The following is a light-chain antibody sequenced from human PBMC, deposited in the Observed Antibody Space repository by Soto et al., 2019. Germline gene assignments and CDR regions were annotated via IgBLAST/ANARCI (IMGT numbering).Light chain of an antibody. V-gene: IGLV1-44*01. CDR2: SNN. J-gene: IGLJ2*01. Sequence: QSVLTQPPSASGTPGQRVTISCSGSSSNIGSNTVNWYQQHPGTAPKLLIYSNNQRPSGVPDRFSGPKSGTSASLAISGLQSEDEADDYCAAWDDSLNGRVVFGGGTKLTVL. CDR3: AAWDDSLNGRVV. CDR1: SSNIGSNT.